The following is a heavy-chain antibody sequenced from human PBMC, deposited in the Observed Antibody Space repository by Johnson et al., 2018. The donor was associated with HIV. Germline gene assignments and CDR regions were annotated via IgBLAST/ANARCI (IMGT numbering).Heavy chain of an antibody. J-gene: IGHJ3*02. CDR2: IWYDGSNK. CDR1: GFTFSNYW. V-gene: IGHV3-30-3*01. D-gene: IGHD5-24*01. CDR3: ARVRWQIQSVDVFDI. Sequence: QMLLVESGGGLVQPGGSLRLSCGASGFTFSNYWVQWVRQAPGKGLVWVAVIWYDGSNKYYADSVKGRFTISRDNSKNTLYLQMNSLRAEDTAVYYCARVRWQIQSVDVFDIWGQGTMVTVSS.